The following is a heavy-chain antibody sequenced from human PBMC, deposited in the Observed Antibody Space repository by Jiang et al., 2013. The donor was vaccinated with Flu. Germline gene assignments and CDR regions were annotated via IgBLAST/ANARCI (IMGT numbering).Heavy chain of an antibody. CDR3: ARDLSSGWHPFYFDY. CDR2: IIPILGIA. CDR1: GGTFSSYA. V-gene: IGHV1-69*04. J-gene: IGHJ4*02. D-gene: IGHD6-19*01. Sequence: GAEVKKPGSSVKVSCKASGGTFSSYAISWVRQAPGQGLEWMGRIIPILGIANYAQKFQGRVTITADKSTSTAYMELSSLRSEDTAVYYCARDLSSGWHPFYFDYWGQGTLVTVSS.